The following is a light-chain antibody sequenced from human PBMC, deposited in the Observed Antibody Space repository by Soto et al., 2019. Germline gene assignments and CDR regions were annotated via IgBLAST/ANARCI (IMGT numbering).Light chain of an antibody. Sequence: DIQMTQAPSTLSGTVGARVIISCRASQTISSWLAWYQQKPGKAPKRLIYKASTLKSGVPSRFSGSGSGTEFTLTISSLQPDDFATYYCQHYDSYSEAFGQGTKVDI. CDR2: KAS. CDR3: QHYDSYSEA. J-gene: IGKJ1*01. CDR1: QTISSW. V-gene: IGKV1-5*03.